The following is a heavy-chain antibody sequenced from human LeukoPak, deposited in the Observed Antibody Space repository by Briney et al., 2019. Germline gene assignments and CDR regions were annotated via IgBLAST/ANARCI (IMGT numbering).Heavy chain of an antibody. CDR3: AREFSSSPRHFDY. Sequence: PGGSLRLSCAASGFTFSSYTMNWVRQAPGKGLEWASYISSSSNTMYYADSVKGRFTISRDNAKNSLYLQMNSLRDEDTAVYYCAREFSSSPRHFDYWGQGTLGHRLL. CDR1: GFTFSSYT. D-gene: IGHD6-6*01. V-gene: IGHV3-48*02. CDR2: ISSSSNTM. J-gene: IGHJ4*02.